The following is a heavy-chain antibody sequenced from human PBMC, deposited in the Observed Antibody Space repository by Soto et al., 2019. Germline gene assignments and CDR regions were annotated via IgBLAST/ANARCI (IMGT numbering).Heavy chain of an antibody. J-gene: IGHJ4*02. Sequence: ASVKVSCKASGYTFTSYGISWVRQAPGQGLEWMGWISAYNGNTNYAQKLQGRVTMTTDTSTSTAYMELRSLRSDDTAVYYCARIPLRPPRYCSSTSCPYYFDYWGQGTLVTVSS. D-gene: IGHD2-2*01. V-gene: IGHV1-18*01. CDR1: GYTFTSYG. CDR2: ISAYNGNT. CDR3: ARIPLRPPRYCSSTSCPYYFDY.